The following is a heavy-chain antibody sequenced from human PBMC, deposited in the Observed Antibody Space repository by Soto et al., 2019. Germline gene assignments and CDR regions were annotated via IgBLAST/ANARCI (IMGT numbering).Heavy chain of an antibody. Sequence: QVQLQESGPGLVKPSGTLSLTCAVSSGSISSSNWWSWVRQPPGKGLEWIGEIYHSGSTNYNPSRKSRGTISVDKAKNQFSPKLGPVPAAYTAVYYCARGAARARGAFDIWGQGTMCTVSS. V-gene: IGHV4-4*02. CDR1: SGSISSSNW. D-gene: IGHD6-6*01. CDR3: ARGAARARGAFDI. J-gene: IGHJ3*02. CDR2: IYHSGST.